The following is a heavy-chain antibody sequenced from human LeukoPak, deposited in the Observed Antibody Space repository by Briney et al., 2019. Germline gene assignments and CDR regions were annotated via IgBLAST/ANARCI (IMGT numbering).Heavy chain of an antibody. D-gene: IGHD6-19*01. J-gene: IGHJ4*02. Sequence: SETLSLTCAVYGGSFSGYYWSWIRQPPGKGLEWIGEINHSGSTNYNPSLKSRVTISVDTSKNQFSLKLSSVTAADTAVYYCARAVIGYSSGWYPYYFDYWGQGTLVTVSS. CDR3: ARAVIGYSSGWYPYYFDY. V-gene: IGHV4-34*01. CDR2: INHSGST. CDR1: GGSFSGYY.